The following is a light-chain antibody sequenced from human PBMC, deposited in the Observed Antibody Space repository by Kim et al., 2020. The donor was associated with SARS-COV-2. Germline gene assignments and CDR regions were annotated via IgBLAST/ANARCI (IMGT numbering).Light chain of an antibody. CDR3: LQGAHRPPT. CDR1: QSLLQTTGKTY. V-gene: IGKV2-29*02. CDR2: EVS. J-gene: IGKJ1*01. Sequence: DVVMTQTPLSLSGTPGQPASISCKSSQSLLQTTGKTYFYWYVQKPGQSPQLLIYEVSSRFSGVPDRFSGSGSGTDFTLKISRVEAEDVGIYYCLQGAHRPPTFGKGTKVDIK.